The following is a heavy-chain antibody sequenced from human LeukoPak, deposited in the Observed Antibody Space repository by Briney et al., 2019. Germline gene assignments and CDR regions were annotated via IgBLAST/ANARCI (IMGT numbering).Heavy chain of an antibody. CDR3: AKRNSSWYSIDY. CDR1: GFTVSSNY. J-gene: IGHJ4*02. Sequence: GGSLRLSCAASGFTVSSNYMSWVRQAPGKGLEWVSTISVSGGSTYYADSVKGRFTISRDMSKNTLYLQMNSLRAEDTAVYYCAKRNSSWYSIDYWGQGTLVTVSS. D-gene: IGHD6-13*01. CDR2: ISVSGGST. V-gene: IGHV3-23*01.